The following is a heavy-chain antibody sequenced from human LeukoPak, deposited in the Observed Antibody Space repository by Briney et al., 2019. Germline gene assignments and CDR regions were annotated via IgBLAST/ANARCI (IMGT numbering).Heavy chain of an antibody. CDR1: GYTFTSYY. CDR2: IIPIFGTA. Sequence: GASVKVSCKASGYTFTSYYMHWVRQAPGQGLEWMGGIIPIFGTANYAQKFQGRVTITADESTSTAYMELSSLRSEDTAVYYCARANAYGGNSNYGMDVWGQGTTVTVSS. D-gene: IGHD4-23*01. V-gene: IGHV1-69*13. CDR3: ARANAYGGNSNYGMDV. J-gene: IGHJ6*02.